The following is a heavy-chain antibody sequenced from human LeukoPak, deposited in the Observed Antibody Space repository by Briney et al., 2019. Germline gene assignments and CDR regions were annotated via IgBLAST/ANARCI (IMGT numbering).Heavy chain of an antibody. CDR1: GFTFSSYW. Sequence: PGGSLRLSCAASGFTFSSYWMSWVRQAPGKGLEWVANIKQDGSEKYYVGSVKGRFTISRDNAKNSLYLQMNSLRAEDTAVYYCARDVAGPPQDAFDIWGQGTMVTVSS. CDR3: ARDVAGPPQDAFDI. CDR2: IKQDGSEK. J-gene: IGHJ3*02. V-gene: IGHV3-7*01.